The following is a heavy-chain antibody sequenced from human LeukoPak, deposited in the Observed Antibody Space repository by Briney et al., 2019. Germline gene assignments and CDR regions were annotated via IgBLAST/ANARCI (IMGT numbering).Heavy chain of an antibody. J-gene: IGHJ4*02. D-gene: IGHD3-22*01. V-gene: IGHV3-20*04. CDR1: GFTFSVYG. CDR3: ARGGVVTDSSGYYYLGY. CDR2: INWNGGST. Sequence: GGSLRLSCEGSGFTFSVYGMTWVRQAPGKGLEWVSGINWNGGSTGYADSVKGRFTISRDNAKNSLYLQMNSLRAEDTAVYYCARGGVVTDSSGYYYLGYWGQGTLVTVSS.